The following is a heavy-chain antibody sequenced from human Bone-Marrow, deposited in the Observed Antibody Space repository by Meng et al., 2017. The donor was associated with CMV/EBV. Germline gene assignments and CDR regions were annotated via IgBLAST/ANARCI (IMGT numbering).Heavy chain of an antibody. Sequence: GESLKISCAASGFTFSDYYMSWIRQAPGKGLEWVSYISSSGSTIYYADSVKGRCTIPRDNAKNSLYLQMNSLRAEDTAVYYCARDGLGGDGQPDYWGQGTLVTVSS. CDR2: ISSSGSTI. CDR1: GFTFSDYY. J-gene: IGHJ4*02. CDR3: ARDGLGGDGQPDY. V-gene: IGHV3-11*01. D-gene: IGHD2-21*02.